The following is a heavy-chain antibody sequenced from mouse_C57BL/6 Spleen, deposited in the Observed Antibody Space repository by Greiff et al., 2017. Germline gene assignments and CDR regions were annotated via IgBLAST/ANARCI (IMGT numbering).Heavy chain of an antibody. J-gene: IGHJ2*01. CDR1: GYSFTGYY. V-gene: IGHV1-42*01. Sequence: EVQLQESGPELVKPGASVRISCKASGYSFTGYYMNWVKQSPEKSLEWIGEINPSTGGTTYNQKFKAKATLTVDKSSSTAYMQLKSLTSEDSAVYYCAREWEDYWGQGTTLTVSS. CDR3: AREWEDY. CDR2: INPSTGGT. D-gene: IGHD4-1*01.